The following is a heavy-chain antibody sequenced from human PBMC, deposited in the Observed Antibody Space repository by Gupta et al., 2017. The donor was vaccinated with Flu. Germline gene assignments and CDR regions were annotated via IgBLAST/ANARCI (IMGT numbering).Heavy chain of an antibody. J-gene: IGHJ6*03. Sequence: QVPLVESRGVVVAPGTSLRLSCAASAFTVNSYTMHWVRQAPGNGPEWVAVISDDGTTKYYADSVKGRFTISRDDSKNTLYLQMTSLRPEDTAVFFCAKGGWSRTNCPSRNGYYYYYMDVWGRGTTVTVSS. D-gene: IGHD2-2*01. V-gene: IGHV3-30*04. CDR2: ISDDGTTK. CDR1: AFTVNSYT. CDR3: AKGGWSRTNCPSRNGYYYYYMDV.